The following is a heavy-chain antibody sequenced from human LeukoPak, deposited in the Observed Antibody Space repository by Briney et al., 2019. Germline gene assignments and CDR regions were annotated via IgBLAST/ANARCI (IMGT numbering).Heavy chain of an antibody. CDR3: ARGGGAYYYGMDV. CDR1: GFTFSSYA. D-gene: IGHD1-26*01. J-gene: IGHJ6*02. V-gene: IGHV3-53*01. Sequence: GGSLRLSCAASGFTFSSYAMSWVRQAPGKGLEWVSVIYSGGSTYYADSVKGRFTISRDNSKNTLYLQMNSLRAEDTAVYYCARGGGAYYYGMDVWGQGTTVTVSS. CDR2: IYSGGST.